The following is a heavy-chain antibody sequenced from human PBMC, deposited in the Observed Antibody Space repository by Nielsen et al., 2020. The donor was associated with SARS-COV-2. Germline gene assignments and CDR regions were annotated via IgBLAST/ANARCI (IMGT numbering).Heavy chain of an antibody. CDR1: GFTFDDYG. V-gene: IGHV3-20*04. J-gene: IGHJ6*02. D-gene: IGHD3-10*01. CDR2: INWNGGST. CDR3: AKDPGVGMDV. Sequence: GESLKISCAASGFTFDDYGMSWVRQAPGKGLEWVSGINWNGGSTGYADSVKGRFTISRDNAKNSLYLQMNSLRAEDTALYYCAKDPGVGMDVWGQGTTVTVSS.